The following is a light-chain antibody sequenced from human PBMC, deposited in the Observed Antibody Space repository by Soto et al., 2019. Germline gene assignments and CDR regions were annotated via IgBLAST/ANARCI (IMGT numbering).Light chain of an antibody. V-gene: IGLV2-8*01. J-gene: IGLJ3*02. CDR1: SSDVGGYNY. Sequence: QSALTQPPSASGSPGQSVTISCTGTSSDVGGYNYVSWYQHHPGKAPKLIIYEVTKRPSGVPDRFSGSKSGNTASLTVSGLRVEKGANYYCGSYEAIKNVLFGGGTKPTAL. CDR3: GSYEAIKNVL. CDR2: EVT.